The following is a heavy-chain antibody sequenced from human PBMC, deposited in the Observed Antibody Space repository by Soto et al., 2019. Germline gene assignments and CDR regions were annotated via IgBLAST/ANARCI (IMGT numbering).Heavy chain of an antibody. Sequence: SGFTFSSYGMHWVRQAPGKGLEWVAVISYDGSNKYYADSVKGRFTISRDNSKNTLYLQMNSLRAEDTAVYYCAKDGKYYFDYWGQGTLVTVSS. J-gene: IGHJ4*02. V-gene: IGHV3-30*18. CDR3: AKDGKYYFDY. D-gene: IGHD1-1*01. CDR1: GFTFSSYG. CDR2: ISYDGSNK.